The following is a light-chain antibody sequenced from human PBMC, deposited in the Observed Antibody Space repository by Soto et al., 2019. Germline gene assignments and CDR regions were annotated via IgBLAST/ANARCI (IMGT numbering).Light chain of an antibody. CDR1: QSVSSSY. J-gene: IGKJ1*01. V-gene: IGKV3-20*01. CDR3: QQYSRSPPT. CDR2: GAS. Sequence: DIVLTQSPGTLSLSPGERATLSCRASQSVSSSYLAWYQQKPGQAPRLLIYGASARATGIPDRFSGSGSGTDFTLTITRLEPEDFAIYYCQQYSRSPPTFGRGTKVDIK.